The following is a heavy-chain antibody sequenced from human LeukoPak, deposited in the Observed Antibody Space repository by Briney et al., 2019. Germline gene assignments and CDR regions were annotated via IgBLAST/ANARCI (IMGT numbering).Heavy chain of an antibody. J-gene: IGHJ4*02. CDR3: ARDRRDSSGYSNLDY. D-gene: IGHD3-22*01. V-gene: IGHV1-18*01. Sequence: ASVKVSSKASGYTFTSYGISWVRQAPGQGLEWMGWISAYNGNTNYAQKLQGRVTMTTDTSTSTAYMELRSLRSDDTAVYYCARDRRDSSGYSNLDYWGQGTLVTVSS. CDR2: ISAYNGNT. CDR1: GYTFTSYG.